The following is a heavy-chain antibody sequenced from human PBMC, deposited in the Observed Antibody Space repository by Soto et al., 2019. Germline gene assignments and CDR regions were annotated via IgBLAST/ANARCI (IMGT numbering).Heavy chain of an antibody. CDR3: VRALSTTAVNWFDP. CDR2: IWFDGNRK. D-gene: IGHD2-2*01. V-gene: IGHV3-33*01. J-gene: IGHJ5*02. CDR1: GFTFTAYG. Sequence: GGSLRLSCAASGFTFTAYGMHWVRQAPGKGLEWVAVIWFDGNRKYYADSVTGRFTISRDNSMNTLYLQMNSLRAEDTAVYYCVRALSTTAVNWFDPWGQGTLVTVSS.